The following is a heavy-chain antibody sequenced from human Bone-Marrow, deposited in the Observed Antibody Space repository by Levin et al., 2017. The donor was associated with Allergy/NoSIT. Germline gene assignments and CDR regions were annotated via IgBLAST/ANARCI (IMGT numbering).Heavy chain of an antibody. CDR1: GFTFGDYD. CDR3: VRRIDS. J-gene: IGHJ4*02. CDR2: ITGTSTAI. Sequence: PGGSLRLSCAASGFTFGDYDMNWVRQAPGKGLEWHSFITGTSTAIYYADSVKGRFTISRDNAKNSLSLQMNSLRAEDTAVYYCVRRIDSWGQGTLVTVSS. V-gene: IGHV3-48*04.